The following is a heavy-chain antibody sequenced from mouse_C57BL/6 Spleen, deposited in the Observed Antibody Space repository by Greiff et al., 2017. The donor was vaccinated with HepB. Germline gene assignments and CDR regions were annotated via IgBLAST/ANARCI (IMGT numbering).Heavy chain of an antibody. D-gene: IGHD1-1*01. V-gene: IGHV1-26*01. CDR2: INPNNGGT. Sequence: EVQLQQSGPELVKPGASVKISCKASGYTFTDYYMNWVKQSHGKSLEWIGDINPNNGGTSYNQKFKGKATLTVDKSTSTAYMELRSLTSEDSAVYYCAREIIRYYYAMDYWGQGTSVTVSS. CDR3: AREIIRYYYAMDY. J-gene: IGHJ4*01. CDR1: GYTFTDYY.